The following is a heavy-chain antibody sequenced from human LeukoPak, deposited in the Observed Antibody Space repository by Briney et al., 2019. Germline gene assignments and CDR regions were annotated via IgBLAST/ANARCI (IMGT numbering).Heavy chain of an antibody. J-gene: IGHJ4*02. D-gene: IGHD3-10*01. CDR3: ARASSYYYGSGGPDDY. CDR1: GGSFSGYY. Sequence: SETLSLTCAVYGGSFSGYYWSWIRQPPGKGLEWIGEINHSGSTNYNPSLKSRVTISVDTSKNQFSLKLSSVTAADTAVYYCARASSYYYGSGGPDDYWGQGTLVTVSS. V-gene: IGHV4-34*01. CDR2: INHSGST.